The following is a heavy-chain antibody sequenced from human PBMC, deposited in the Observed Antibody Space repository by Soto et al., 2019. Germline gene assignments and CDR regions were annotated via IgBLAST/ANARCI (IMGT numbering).Heavy chain of an antibody. CDR1: EFSFSSYA. CDR2: ISATGTTT. CDR3: ATHSSPFDY. D-gene: IGHD6-13*01. Sequence: GGSLRLSCAASEFSFSSYALNWVRQAPGKGLEWVSAISATGTTTYYADSVKGRFTISRDNSKRTLFLQMDSLSPEDTAVYYCATHSSPFDYWGQGTLVTVSS. J-gene: IGHJ4*02. V-gene: IGHV3-23*01.